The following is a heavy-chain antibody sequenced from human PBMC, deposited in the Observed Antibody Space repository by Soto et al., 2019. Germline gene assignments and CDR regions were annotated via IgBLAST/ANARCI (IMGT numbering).Heavy chain of an antibody. D-gene: IGHD3-3*01. CDR3: ARVLRRATHALALNHYAIRSGYPVY. V-gene: IGHV1-18*01. J-gene: IGHJ4*01. CDR2: ISAYNGNT. Sequence: APGKVFCKASGYTFTRYGISWVRQAPGQGLEGMGWISAYNGNTNYAQKLQGRVTMTTDTSTSTAYMEQRSLTSDDTAVYYCARVLRRATHALALNHYAIRSGYPVYWG. CDR1: GYTFTRYG.